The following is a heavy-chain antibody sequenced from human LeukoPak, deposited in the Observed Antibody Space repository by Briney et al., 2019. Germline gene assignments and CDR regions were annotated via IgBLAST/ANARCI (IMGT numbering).Heavy chain of an antibody. J-gene: IGHJ5*02. Sequence: GASVKVSCKVSGYTLTELSMHWVRQAPGQGLEWMGWISAYNGNTNYAQKLQGRVTMTTDTSTSTAYMELRSLRSDDTAVYYCARGRGVWSTNWFDPWGQGTLVTVSS. D-gene: IGHD2-8*01. V-gene: IGHV1-18*01. CDR3: ARGRGVWSTNWFDP. CDR1: GYTLTELS. CDR2: ISAYNGNT.